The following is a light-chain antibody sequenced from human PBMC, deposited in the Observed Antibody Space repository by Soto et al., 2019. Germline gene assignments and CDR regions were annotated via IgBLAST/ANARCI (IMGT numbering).Light chain of an antibody. CDR3: QPYNNWPLIT. Sequence: EIVMTQSPATLSVSPGERATLSCRASQSVSSNLAWYQQKPGQAPRLLIYGASTRATGIPARFSGSGSGTEFTLTICSLQSEDFAVCYCQPYNNWPLITSGPETKVDIK. CDR2: GAS. CDR1: QSVSSN. V-gene: IGKV3-15*01. J-gene: IGKJ3*01.